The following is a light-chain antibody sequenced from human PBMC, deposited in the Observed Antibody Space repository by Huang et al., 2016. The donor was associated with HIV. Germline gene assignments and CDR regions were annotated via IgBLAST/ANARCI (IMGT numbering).Light chain of an antibody. CDR3: QQRSNWPPAT. V-gene: IGKV3-11*01. CDR1: QSVSSY. CDR2: DAS. J-gene: IGKJ1*01. Sequence: EIVLTQSPATLSLSPGERATLYCRASQSVSSYLAWYQQKPGQAPRLLIYDASNRATGIPARFSGSGSGTDFTLIISSLEPEDFAVYYCQQRSNWPPATFGQGTKVEIK.